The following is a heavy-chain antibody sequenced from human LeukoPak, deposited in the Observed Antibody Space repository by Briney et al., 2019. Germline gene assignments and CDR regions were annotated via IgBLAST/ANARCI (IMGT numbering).Heavy chain of an antibody. Sequence: GGSLRLSCAASGVTFSSYDMNWVRQAPGKGLEWVSSISSRSTSIYYAESVRGRFTISRDNAKNSLYLQMNSLRAEDTAVSWCARDHIAYDPLDYCGQGTLVTVSP. J-gene: IGHJ4*02. CDR2: ISSRSTSI. CDR1: GVTFSSYD. D-gene: IGHD2-21*01. CDR3: ARDHIAYDPLDY. V-gene: IGHV3-21*01.